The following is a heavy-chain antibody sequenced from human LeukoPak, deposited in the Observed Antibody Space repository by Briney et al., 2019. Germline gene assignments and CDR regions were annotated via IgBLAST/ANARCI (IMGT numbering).Heavy chain of an antibody. V-gene: IGHV1-8*01. J-gene: IGHJ4*02. CDR1: GYTFTSYD. D-gene: IGHD2-21*02. CDR3: ARVRVRGSSVVVTAIPGPLGY. CDR2: MNPNSGNT. Sequence: ASVEVSCKASGYTFTSYDINWVRQATGQGLEWMGWMNPNSGNTGYAQKFQGRVTMTRNTSISTAYMELSSLRSEDTAVYYCARVRVRGSSVVVTAIPGPLGYWGQGTLVTVSS.